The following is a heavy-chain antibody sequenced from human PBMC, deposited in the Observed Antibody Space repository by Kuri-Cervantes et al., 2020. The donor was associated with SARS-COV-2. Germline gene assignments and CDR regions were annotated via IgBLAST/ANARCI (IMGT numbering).Heavy chain of an antibody. CDR3: ARSTPFRRLVVISQGGAFDI. CDR1: GYTFITYG. CDR2: ISVWNRNT. Sequence: ASVKVSCRASGYTFITYGISWVRQAPGQGLEWLGWISVWNRNTDYAQKVQGRVTMTTDTSTSTAYMELRSLRSDDTAVYYCARSTPFRRLVVISQGGAFDIWGQGTMVTVSS. D-gene: IGHD3-22*01. V-gene: IGHV1-18*04. J-gene: IGHJ3*02.